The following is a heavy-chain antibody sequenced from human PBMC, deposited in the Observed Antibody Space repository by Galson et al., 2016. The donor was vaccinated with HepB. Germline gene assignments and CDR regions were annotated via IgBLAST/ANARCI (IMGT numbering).Heavy chain of an antibody. CDR1: GVSIKSYY. CDR2: VYHSGSA. J-gene: IGHJ2*01. D-gene: IGHD3-10*01. Sequence: SETLSLTCTVSGVSIKSYYWSWIRQSPGKGLEWIGYVYHSGSASHNPSLEGRVSMSVDTSKNQVSLKLSSVTPADTAVYYCARQMSGSYYKNWHFDLWGRGTLVTVSS. CDR3: ARQMSGSYYKNWHFDL. V-gene: IGHV4-59*08.